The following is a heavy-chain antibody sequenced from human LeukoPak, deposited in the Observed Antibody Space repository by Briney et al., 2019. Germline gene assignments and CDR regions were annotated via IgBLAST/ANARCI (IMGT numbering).Heavy chain of an antibody. J-gene: IGHJ4*02. D-gene: IGHD3-10*01. V-gene: IGHV3-30*18. CDR3: AKDWGYDTGTYGES. CDR2: TSFDGKKK. Sequence: PGTSLRLSCAASGFTFSSYAMHWVRQAPGKGLEWVAVTSFDGKKKYYVDSVKGRFTISRDNSKNTLYLQMNSLRGEDTAMYYCAKDWGYDTGTYGESWGQGTLVAVSS. CDR1: GFTFSSYA.